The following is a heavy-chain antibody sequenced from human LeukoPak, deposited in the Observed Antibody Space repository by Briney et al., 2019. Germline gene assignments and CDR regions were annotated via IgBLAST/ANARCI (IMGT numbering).Heavy chain of an antibody. J-gene: IGHJ1*01. CDR2: ISSSGSTI. Sequence: RGSLRLSCAASGFTFSSYEMNWVRQAPGKGLEWVSYISSSGSTIYYADSVKGRFTISRDNAKNSLYLQMNSLRAEDTAVYYCARGATAVADAEYFQHWGQGTLVTVSS. CDR1: GFTFSSYE. CDR3: ARGATAVADAEYFQH. V-gene: IGHV3-48*03. D-gene: IGHD6-19*01.